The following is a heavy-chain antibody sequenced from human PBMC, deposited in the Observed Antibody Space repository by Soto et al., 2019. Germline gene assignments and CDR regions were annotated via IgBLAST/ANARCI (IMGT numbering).Heavy chain of an antibody. D-gene: IGHD6-13*01. J-gene: IGHJ4*02. V-gene: IGHV3-23*01. CDR3: AKDRDSSSWYSDY. Sequence: GGSLRLSCAASGFTFSSYAMSWVRQAPGKRLEWVSAISGSGGSTYYADSVKGRFTISRDNSKNTLYLQMNSLRAEDTAVYYCAKDRDSSSWYSDYWGQGTLVTVSS. CDR2: ISGSGGST. CDR1: GFTFSSYA.